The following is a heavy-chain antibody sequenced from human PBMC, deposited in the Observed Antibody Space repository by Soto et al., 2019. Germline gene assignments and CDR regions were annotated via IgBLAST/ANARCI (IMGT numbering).Heavy chain of an antibody. CDR2: MNHSGST. CDR3: ARGELRYFDWSGRPYYFDY. J-gene: IGHJ4*02. D-gene: IGHD3-9*01. Sequence: QVQLQQWGAGLLKPSETLSLTCAVYGGSFCGYYWSWIRQPPGKGLEWIGEMNHSGSTNYNPSLTSRVTISVDTSKNQFSLKLSSVTAADTAVYYCARGELRYFDWSGRPYYFDYWGQGTLVTVSS. V-gene: IGHV4-34*01. CDR1: GGSFCGYY.